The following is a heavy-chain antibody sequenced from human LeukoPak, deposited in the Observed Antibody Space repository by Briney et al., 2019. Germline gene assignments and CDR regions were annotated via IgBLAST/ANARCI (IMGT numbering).Heavy chain of an antibody. V-gene: IGHV3-33*06. CDR2: IWYDGSNK. CDR3: AKDPIAAGQYYYYGMDV. Sequence: GRSLRLSCAASGFTFRSYGMHWVRQAPGKGLEWVAVIWYDGSNKYYADSVKGRFTISRDNSKNTLYLQMNSLRAEDTAVYYCAKDPIAAGQYYYYGMDVWGQGTTVTVSS. D-gene: IGHD6-25*01. J-gene: IGHJ6*02. CDR1: GFTFRSYG.